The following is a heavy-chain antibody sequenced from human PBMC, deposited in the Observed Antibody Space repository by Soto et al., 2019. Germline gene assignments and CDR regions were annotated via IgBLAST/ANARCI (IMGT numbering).Heavy chain of an antibody. V-gene: IGHV5-51*01. CDR3: AGGGVRGVITRTRDYYGMDV. CDR2: IYPGDSDT. CDR1: GYSFTSYW. J-gene: IGHJ6*02. D-gene: IGHD3-10*01. Sequence: GESLKISCKGSGYSFTSYWIGWVRQMPGKGLEWMGIIYPGDSDTRYSPSFQGQVTISADKSISTAYLQWSSLKASDTAMYYCAGGGVRGVITRTRDYYGMDVWGQGATVTVSS.